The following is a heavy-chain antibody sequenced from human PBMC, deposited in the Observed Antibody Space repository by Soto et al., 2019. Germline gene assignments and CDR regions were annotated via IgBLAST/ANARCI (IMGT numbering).Heavy chain of an antibody. CDR1: GYTFTSYY. CDR3: ARDTIAHRGAAAAPYGMDV. J-gene: IGHJ6*02. V-gene: IGHV1-46*01. CDR2: INPSGGST. Sequence: GASVKVSCKASGYTFTSYYMHWVRQAPGQGLEWMGIINPSGGSTSYAQKFQGRVTMTRDTSTSTVYMELSSLRSEDTAVYYCARDTIAHRGAAAAPYGMDVWGQGTTVTVSS. D-gene: IGHD6-13*01.